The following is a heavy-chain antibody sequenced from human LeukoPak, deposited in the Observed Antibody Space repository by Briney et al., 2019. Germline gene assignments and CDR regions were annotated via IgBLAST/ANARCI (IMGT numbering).Heavy chain of an antibody. J-gene: IGHJ6*02. V-gene: IGHV4-30-2*01. CDR2: IYHSGST. CDR3: ARAYYDFWSGYYGFYYYYGMDV. D-gene: IGHD3-3*01. CDR1: GGSISSGGYS. Sequence: SETLSLTCAVSGGSISSGGYSWSWIRQPPGKGLEWIGYIYHSGSTYYNPSLKSRVTISVDTSKNQFSLKLSSVTAADTAVYYCARAYYDFWSGYYGFYYYYGMDVWGQGTTVTVSS.